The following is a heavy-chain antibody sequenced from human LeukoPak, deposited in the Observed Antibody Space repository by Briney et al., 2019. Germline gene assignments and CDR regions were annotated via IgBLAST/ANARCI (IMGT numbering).Heavy chain of an antibody. CDR3: ARHNSGSYYGAIDY. CDR2: INHSGST. D-gene: IGHD1-26*01. CDR1: GGSFSGYY. J-gene: IGHJ4*02. V-gene: IGHV4-34*01. Sequence: SETLSLTCAVYGGSFSGYYWSWIRQPPGKGLEWIGEINHSGSTNYNPSLKSRVTISVDTSKNQFSLKLSSVTAADTAVYYCARHNSGSYYGAIDYWGQGTLVTVSS.